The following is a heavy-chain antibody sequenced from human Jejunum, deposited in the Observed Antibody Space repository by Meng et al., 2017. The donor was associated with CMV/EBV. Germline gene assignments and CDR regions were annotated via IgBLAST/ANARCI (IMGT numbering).Heavy chain of an antibody. CDR2: ISASGVSA. CDR1: FGSYA. CDR3: AKVLNPPRMRFPYYGMDV. Sequence: FGSYAMTWVSQAPGKGLDWVSTISASGVSAYYADSVKGRFTISRDNSKNTLYLQINSLRADDTAVYYCAKVLNPPRMRFPYYGMDVWGQGTTVTVSS. D-gene: IGHD3-10*01. J-gene: IGHJ6*02. V-gene: IGHV3-23*01.